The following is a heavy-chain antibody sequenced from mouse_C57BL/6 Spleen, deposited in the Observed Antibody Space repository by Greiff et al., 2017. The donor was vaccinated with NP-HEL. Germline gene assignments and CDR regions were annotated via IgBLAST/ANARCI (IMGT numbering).Heavy chain of an antibody. Sequence: VQLQQSGPELVKPGASVKISCKASGYAFSSSWMNWVKQRPGKGLEWIGRIYPGDGDTNYNGKFKGKATLTADKSSSTAYMQLSSLTSEDSAVYFCARSQTFYYFDYWGQSTTLTVSS. CDR2: IYPGDGDT. CDR1: GYAFSSSW. J-gene: IGHJ2*01. CDR3: ARSQTFYYFDY. V-gene: IGHV1-82*01.